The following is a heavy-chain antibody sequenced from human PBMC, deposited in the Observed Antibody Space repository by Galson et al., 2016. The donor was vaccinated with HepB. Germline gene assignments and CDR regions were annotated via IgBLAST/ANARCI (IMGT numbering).Heavy chain of an antibody. Sequence: SLRLSCAASGFTFRGYAMAWVRQAPGKGLEWVSGMSDSDDIYYAPSVKGRFTISRDNSKSTVYLQLTSLRAEDTAVYYCAKDKRGHSSAWYWYFDYWGQGTLVSVSS. D-gene: IGHD6-13*01. CDR3: AKDKRGHSSAWYWYFDY. CDR1: GFTFRGYA. CDR2: MSDSDDI. J-gene: IGHJ4*02. V-gene: IGHV3-23*01.